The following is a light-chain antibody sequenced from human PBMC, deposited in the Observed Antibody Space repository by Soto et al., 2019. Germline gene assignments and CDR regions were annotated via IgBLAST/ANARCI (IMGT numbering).Light chain of an antibody. CDR1: QGISSA. CDR2: DAS. Sequence: AIQLTQSPSSLSASVGDRVTITCRASQGISSALAGYQQKPGKAPKLLIYDASSLESGVPSRFSGSGSGTDFTLTISSLQPEDFATYYCQQFNNYPPTFGGGTKVEIK. V-gene: IGKV1D-13*01. CDR3: QQFNNYPPT. J-gene: IGKJ4*01.